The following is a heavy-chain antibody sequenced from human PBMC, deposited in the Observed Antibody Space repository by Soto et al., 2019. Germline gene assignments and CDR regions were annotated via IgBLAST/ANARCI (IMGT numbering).Heavy chain of an antibody. J-gene: IGHJ4*02. D-gene: IGHD3-10*01. CDR2: IIPLFGTP. CDR3: ARDRDDYGSGNYYNRIDF. CDR1: GGIFSTYA. V-gene: IGHV1-69*01. Sequence: QVQLVQSGAEVKKPGSSVKVSCKASGGIFSTYAISWLRQAPGQGLEWMGGIIPLFGTPNYAQRFQGRVTRTEAESTSTAYMELSRLRSEDTAVYYCARDRDDYGSGNYYNRIDFWGQGTLVTVSS.